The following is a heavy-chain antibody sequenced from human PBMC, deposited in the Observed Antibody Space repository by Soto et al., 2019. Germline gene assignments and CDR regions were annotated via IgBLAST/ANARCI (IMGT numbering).Heavy chain of an antibody. CDR1: GFTFSSYS. CDR2: ISSSSSYI. Sequence: LRLSFAASGFTFSSYSMNWVRQAPGKGLEWVSSISSSSSYIYYADSVKGRFTISRDNAKNSLYLQMNSLRAEDTAVYYCARDSRPYCSGGSCYSNFDYWGQGTLVTVSS. V-gene: IGHV3-21*01. J-gene: IGHJ4*02. CDR3: ARDSRPYCSGGSCYSNFDY. D-gene: IGHD2-15*01.